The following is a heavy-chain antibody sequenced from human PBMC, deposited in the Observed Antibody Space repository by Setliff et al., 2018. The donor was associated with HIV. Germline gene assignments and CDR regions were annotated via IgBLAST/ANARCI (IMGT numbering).Heavy chain of an antibody. CDR2: ISPALGTA. CDR3: ARDTGYSGYVLDY. D-gene: IGHD5-12*01. V-gene: IGHV1-69*10. CDR1: GGTLSNYP. Sequence: SVKVSCKASGGTLSNYPISWVRQAPGQGLEWMGEISPALGTADYAQKFQGRVTITADQSTRTVYMELSNLRSEGTAVYYCARDTGYSGYVLDYWGQGTGVTVSS. J-gene: IGHJ4*02.